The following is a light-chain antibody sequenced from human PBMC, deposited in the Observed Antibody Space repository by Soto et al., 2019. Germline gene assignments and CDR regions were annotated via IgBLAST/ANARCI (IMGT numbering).Light chain of an antibody. CDR2: GSS. CDR3: QSYDKSLSGSV. Sequence: QSALTQPPTVSGAPGQTVTISCTGSSSNLGARYDVHWYQQVPGKAPKLLIFGSSDRASGVPDRFSGSKSGTSASLAITGLQAYDEATYFCQSYDKSLSGSVFGGGTKLTVL. V-gene: IGLV1-40*01. CDR1: SSNLGARYD. J-gene: IGLJ3*02.